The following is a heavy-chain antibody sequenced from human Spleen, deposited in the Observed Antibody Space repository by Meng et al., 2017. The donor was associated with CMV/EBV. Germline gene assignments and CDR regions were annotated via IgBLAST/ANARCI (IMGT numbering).Heavy chain of an antibody. V-gene: IGHV4-31*02. J-gene: IGHJ4*02. CDR2: IYYSGST. D-gene: IGHD3-22*01. Sequence: SGGSISTGGYYWSWIRQHPGKGLEWIGYIYYSGSTYYNPSLKSRVTMSVDTSKNQFSLKLSPVTAADTAVYYCAREGNYYDDTGYSNWGQGTLVTVSS. CDR1: GGSISTGGYY. CDR3: AREGNYYDDTGYSN.